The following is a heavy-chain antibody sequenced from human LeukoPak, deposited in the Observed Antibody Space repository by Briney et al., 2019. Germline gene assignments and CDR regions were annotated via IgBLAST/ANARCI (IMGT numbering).Heavy chain of an antibody. D-gene: IGHD3-10*01. Sequence: GRSLRLSCAASGFTFSSYAMHWVRQAPGKGLEWVAVISYDGSNKYYADSVKGRFTISRDNSKNTLYLQMNSLRAEDTAVYYCARARGFLHPFDYWGQGTLVTVSS. J-gene: IGHJ4*02. CDR2: ISYDGSNK. V-gene: IGHV3-30-3*01. CDR3: ARARGFLHPFDY. CDR1: GFTFSSYA.